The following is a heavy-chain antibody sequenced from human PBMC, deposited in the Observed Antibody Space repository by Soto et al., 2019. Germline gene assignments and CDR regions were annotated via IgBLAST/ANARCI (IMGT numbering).Heavy chain of an antibody. CDR1: GYTFTSYY. CDR3: ARAHYSNYMLPDY. D-gene: IGHD4-4*01. V-gene: IGHV1-46*01. CDR2: INPSGGST. Sequence: QVQLVQSGAEVKKPGASVKVSCKASGYTFTSYYMHCVRQAPGQGLEWMGIINPSGGSTIYAQKFQGRVTMTRDTSTSTVYMNLSGLKSDDTAVYYCARAHYSNYMLPDYWGQGTLVTVSS. J-gene: IGHJ4*02.